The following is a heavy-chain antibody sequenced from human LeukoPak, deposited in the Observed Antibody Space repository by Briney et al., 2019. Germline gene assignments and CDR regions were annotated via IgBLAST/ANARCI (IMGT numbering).Heavy chain of an antibody. J-gene: IGHJ1*01. V-gene: IGHV1-69*13. Sequence: GASVKVSCKASGVTFSISAFSWVRQAPGQGLEGMGGIIPVFGTTRYAQKLQGRVTVTADESTNTAYMELHSLRSEDTAVYHCVRGPLIVGITSWGQGTLVTVSS. CDR3: VRGPLIVGITS. CDR1: GVTFSISA. CDR2: IIPVFGTT. D-gene: IGHD1-26*01.